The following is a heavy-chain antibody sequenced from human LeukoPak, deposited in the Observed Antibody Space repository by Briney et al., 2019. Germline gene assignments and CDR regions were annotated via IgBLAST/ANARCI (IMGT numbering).Heavy chain of an antibody. J-gene: IGHJ4*02. CDR1: GGSFSGYY. CDR3: AREVLLWFGESPFDY. V-gene: IGHV4-34*01. D-gene: IGHD3-10*01. CDR2: INHSGST. Sequence: SETLSLTCAVYGGSFSGYYWSWIRQPPGKGLEWIGEINHSGSTNYNPSLKSRVTISVDTSKNQFSLKLSSVTAADTAVYYCAREVLLWFGESPFDYWGQGTLVTVS.